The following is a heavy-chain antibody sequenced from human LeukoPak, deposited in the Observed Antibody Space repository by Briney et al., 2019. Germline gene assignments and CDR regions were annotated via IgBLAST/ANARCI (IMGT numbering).Heavy chain of an antibody. Sequence: SETLSLTCTVSGGSISSGDYYWSWIRQPPGKGLEWIGYIYYSGSTYYNPSLKSRVTISVDRSKNQFSLKLSSVTAADTAVYYCARDNPKTDAFDIWGQGTMVTVSS. J-gene: IGHJ3*02. D-gene: IGHD1-14*01. CDR1: GGSISSGDYY. CDR3: ARDNPKTDAFDI. V-gene: IGHV4-30-4*01. CDR2: IYYSGST.